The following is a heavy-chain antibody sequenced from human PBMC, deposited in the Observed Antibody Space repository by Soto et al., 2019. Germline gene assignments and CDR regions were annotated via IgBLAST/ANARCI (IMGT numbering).Heavy chain of an antibody. CDR1: GFTFGDYA. Sequence: GGSLRLSCTASGFTFGDYAMSWFRQAPGKGLEWVGFIRSKAYGGTTEYAASVKGRFTISRDDSKSIAYLQMNSLKTEDTAVYYCTSLGYCSSTSCHPFDYWGQGTLVTVSS. CDR3: TSLGYCSSTSCHPFDY. D-gene: IGHD2-2*01. V-gene: IGHV3-49*03. CDR2: IRSKAYGGTT. J-gene: IGHJ4*02.